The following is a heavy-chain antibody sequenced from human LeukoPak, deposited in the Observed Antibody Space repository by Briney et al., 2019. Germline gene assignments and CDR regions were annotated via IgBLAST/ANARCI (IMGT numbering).Heavy chain of an antibody. D-gene: IGHD3-10*01. CDR3: AKRSGSGGPFDY. CDR2: ISPGGST. J-gene: IGHJ4*02. Sequence: GGSLRLSCATSGFTFTNYAMSWVRQAPGRGLEWVSNISPGGSTNYADSVKGRFTISRDNYKNTMYLQMNSLRAEDTAVYYCAKRSGSGGPFDYWGQGILVTVSS. V-gene: IGHV3-23*01. CDR1: GFTFTNYA.